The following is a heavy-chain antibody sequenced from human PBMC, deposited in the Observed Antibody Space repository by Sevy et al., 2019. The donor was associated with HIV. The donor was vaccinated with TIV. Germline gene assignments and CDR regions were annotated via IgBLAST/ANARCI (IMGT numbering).Heavy chain of an antibody. Sequence: PETLSLTCTVSGGSISSYYWSWIRQPPGKGLERIGYIYYSGSTNYNPSLKSRVTISVDTSKNQFSLKLSSVTAADPAVYYCARTESSYDSSGYSEAWGQGTLVRVSS. V-gene: IGHV4-59*13. CDR1: GGSISSYY. J-gene: IGHJ5*02. D-gene: IGHD3-22*01. CDR2: IYYSGST. CDR3: ARTESSYDSSGYSEA.